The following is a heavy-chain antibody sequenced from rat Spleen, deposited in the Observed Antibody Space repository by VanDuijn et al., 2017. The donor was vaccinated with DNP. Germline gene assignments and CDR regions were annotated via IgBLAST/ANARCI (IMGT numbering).Heavy chain of an antibody. J-gene: IGHJ3*01. CDR2: ITNTGGST. CDR3: ASLWTLAY. V-gene: IGHV5-31*01. D-gene: IGHD1-3*01. Sequence: EVQVIESGGGFVQPGGSMKLSCAASGFTFSNYWMTWIRQAPGKGLEWVASITNTGGSTYYPDSVKGRFTISRDNAKSTLYLQMDSLRSEDTATYYCASLWTLAYWGQGTLVTVSS. CDR1: GFTFSNYW.